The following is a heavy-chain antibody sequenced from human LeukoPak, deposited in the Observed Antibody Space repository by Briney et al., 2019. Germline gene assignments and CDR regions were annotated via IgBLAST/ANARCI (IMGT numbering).Heavy chain of an antibody. V-gene: IGHV1-2*02. CDR3: ARIAIPGRHYFDP. J-gene: IGHJ5*01. D-gene: IGHD2-15*01. CDR1: GYTFTGYY. Sequence: ASVKVSCKASGYTFTGYYMHWVRQAPGQGLEWMGWINPNSGGTNYAQKFRGRVTMTRDTCISTAYMELSRLRSDDTAVYYCARIAIPGRHYFDPWGQGTLVTVSS. CDR2: INPNSGGT.